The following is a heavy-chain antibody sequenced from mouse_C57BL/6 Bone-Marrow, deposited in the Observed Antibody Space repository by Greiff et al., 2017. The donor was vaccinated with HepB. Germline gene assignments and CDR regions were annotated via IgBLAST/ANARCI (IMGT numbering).Heavy chain of an antibody. J-gene: IGHJ1*03. D-gene: IGHD1-1*01. CDR2: ISSGGDYI. V-gene: IGHV5-9-1*02. CDR1: GFTFSSYA. CDR3: TRDYYGSPGWYFDV. Sequence: EVKVVDSGEGLVKPGGSLKLSCAASGFTFSSYAMSWVRQTPEKRLEWVAYISSGGDYIYYADTVKGRFTISRDNARNTLYLQMSSLKSEDTAMYYGTRDYYGSPGWYFDVWGTGTTVTVSS.